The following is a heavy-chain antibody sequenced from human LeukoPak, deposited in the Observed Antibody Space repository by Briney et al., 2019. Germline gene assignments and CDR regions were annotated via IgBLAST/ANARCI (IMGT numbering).Heavy chain of an antibody. J-gene: IGHJ5*02. V-gene: IGHV4-61*01. D-gene: IGHD6-13*01. CDR1: GGSISSGSYY. CDR2: IYYSGST. CDR3: ARDGYSSSWYHDNWFDP. Sequence: SQTLSLTCTVSGGSISSGSYYWSWIRQPPGKGLEWIGYIYYSGSTNYNPSLKSRVTISVDTSKNQFSLKLSSVTAADTAVYYCARDGYSSSWYHDNWFDPWGQGTLVTVSS.